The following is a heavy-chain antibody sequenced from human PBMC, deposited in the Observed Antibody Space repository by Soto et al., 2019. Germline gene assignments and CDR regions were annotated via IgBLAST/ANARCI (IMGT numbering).Heavy chain of an antibody. CDR1: GGSISSSTSY. V-gene: IGHV4-39*01. Sequence: QLQLQESGPGLVKPSETLSLTCTVSGGSISSSTSYWGWIRQPPGKGLGWIGSINYSGSTSYSPSLKSRVTISADTSKNQFSLKLSSVTAADTAVYYCARPVNYYYYYMDVWGKGTMVTVSS. CDR2: INYSGST. CDR3: ARPVNYYYYYMDV. J-gene: IGHJ6*03.